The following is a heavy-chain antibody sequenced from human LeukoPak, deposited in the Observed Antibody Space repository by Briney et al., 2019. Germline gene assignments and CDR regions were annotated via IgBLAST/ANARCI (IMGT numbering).Heavy chain of an antibody. V-gene: IGHV1-69*05. CDR3: ARDTGDSLSPIVVVPAAATGAFDI. J-gene: IGHJ3*02. CDR2: IIPIFGTA. Sequence: SVKVSCKASEGTFSSYAISWVRQAPGQGLEWMGGIIPIFGTANYAQKFQGRVTITTDESTSTAYMELSSLRSEDTAVYYCARDTGDSLSPIVVVPAAATGAFDIWGQGTMVTVSS. D-gene: IGHD2-2*01. CDR1: EGTFSSYA.